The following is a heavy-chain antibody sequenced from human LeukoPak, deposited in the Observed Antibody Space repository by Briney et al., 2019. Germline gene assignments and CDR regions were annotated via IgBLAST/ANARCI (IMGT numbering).Heavy chain of an antibody. Sequence: GGSLRLSCAASGFTFSSYEMNWVRQAPGKGLEWVSYFSGSSSTIYYADSVKGRFTISRDNAKNSLYLQMNSLRAEDTGVYYCVISSGWKGGYYFDFWGQGTLVTVSA. CDR1: GFTFSSYE. J-gene: IGHJ4*02. CDR3: VISSGWKGGYYFDF. CDR2: FSGSSSTI. D-gene: IGHD6-19*01. V-gene: IGHV3-48*03.